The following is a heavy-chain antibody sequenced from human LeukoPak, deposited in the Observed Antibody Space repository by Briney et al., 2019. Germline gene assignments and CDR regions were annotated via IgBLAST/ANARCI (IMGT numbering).Heavy chain of an antibody. CDR3: AKSIAAAGIRAIYYYYYGMDV. D-gene: IGHD6-13*01. CDR2: IIPLFGTA. V-gene: IGHV1-69*13. CDR1: GGTFSSYA. J-gene: IGHJ6*02. Sequence: SVKVSCKASGGTFSSYAISWVRQAPGQGLEWMGGIIPLFGTANYAQKFQGRVTITADESTSTAYMELSSLRSEDTAVYYCAKSIAAAGIRAIYYYYYGMDVWGQGTTVTVSS.